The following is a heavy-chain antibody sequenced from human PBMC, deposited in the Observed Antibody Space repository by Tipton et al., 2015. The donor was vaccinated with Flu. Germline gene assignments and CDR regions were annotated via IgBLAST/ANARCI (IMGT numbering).Heavy chain of an antibody. J-gene: IGHJ4*02. CDR2: VYTNTNT. D-gene: IGHD3-22*01. CDR3: ARERLGEYNSSGYPDS. Sequence: TLSLTCTVSGDSISRGSYYYNWIRQPAGEGLEWIGRVYTNTNTNYKASLKSRVTISIDRSKNQFSLRLSSVTAADTAVYYCARERLGEYNSSGYPDSWGQGGLVTVSS. V-gene: IGHV4-61*02. CDR1: GDSISRGSYY.